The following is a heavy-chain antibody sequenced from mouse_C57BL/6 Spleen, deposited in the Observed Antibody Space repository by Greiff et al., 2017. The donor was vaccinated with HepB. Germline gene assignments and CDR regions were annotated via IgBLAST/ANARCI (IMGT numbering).Heavy chain of an antibody. D-gene: IGHD2-3*01. V-gene: IGHV1-69*01. J-gene: IGHJ2*01. CDR3: ARWLLHVDY. Sequence: QVQLQQPGAELVMPGASVKLSCKASGYTFTSYWMHWVKQRPGQGLEWIGEIDPSDSYTNYNQKFKGKSTLTVDKSSSTAYMQLSSLTSEDSAVYYCARWLLHVDYWGQGTTLTVSS. CDR2: IDPSDSYT. CDR1: GYTFTSYW.